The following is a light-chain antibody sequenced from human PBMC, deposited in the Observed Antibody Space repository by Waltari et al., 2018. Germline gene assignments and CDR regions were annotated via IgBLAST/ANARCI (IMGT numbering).Light chain of an antibody. CDR2: GAS. J-gene: IGKJ1*01. CDR3: QHYVRLPAT. V-gene: IGKV3-20*01. Sequence: CRASHSVSRTLAWYQQKPGQAPRLLIYGASTRATGIPDRFSGGGSGTDFSLTISRLEPEDFAVYYCQHYVRLPATFGQGTKVEIK. CDR1: HSVSRT.